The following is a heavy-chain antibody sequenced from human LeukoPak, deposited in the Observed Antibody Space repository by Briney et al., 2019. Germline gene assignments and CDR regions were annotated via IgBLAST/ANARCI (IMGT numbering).Heavy chain of an antibody. CDR3: AGEAYCSSTSCYRLSSSSNFDY. CDR1: GGSFSGYY. V-gene: IGHV4-34*01. CDR2: INHSGST. Sequence: SETLSLTCAVYGGSFSGYYWSWIRQPPGKGLEWIGEINHSGSTNYNPSLKSQVTISVDTSKNQFSLKLSSVTAADTAVYYCAGEAYCSSTSCYRLSSSSNFDYWGQGTLVTVSS. D-gene: IGHD2-2*01. J-gene: IGHJ4*02.